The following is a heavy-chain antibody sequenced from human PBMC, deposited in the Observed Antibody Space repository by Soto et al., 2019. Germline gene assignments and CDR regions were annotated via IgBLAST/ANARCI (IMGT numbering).Heavy chain of an antibody. CDR1: GGSVNGYY. CDR2: IYYSGST. Sequence: SETLSLTCAVYGGSVNGYYWSWIRQPPGKGLEWIGYIYYSGSTNYNPSLKSRVTISVDTSKNQFSLKLSSVTAADTAVYYCARAPYSSSDYYYYGMDVWGQGTTVTVSS. CDR3: ARAPYSSSDYYYYGMDV. J-gene: IGHJ6*02. D-gene: IGHD6-6*01. V-gene: IGHV4-59*02.